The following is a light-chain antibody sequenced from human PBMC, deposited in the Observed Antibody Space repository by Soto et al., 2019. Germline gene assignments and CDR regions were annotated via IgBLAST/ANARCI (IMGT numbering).Light chain of an antibody. Sequence: QSVLTQPPSASGTPGQRVTISCSGGSSNIGSNTVNWYQQLPGTAPKLLIYGNDQRPSGVPDRFSGSKSGTSASLAISGLQSEDEADYYCAAWDDSLNGPMFGGGTKVTVL. CDR2: GND. CDR3: AAWDDSLNGPM. V-gene: IGLV1-44*01. CDR1: SSNIGSNT. J-gene: IGLJ3*02.